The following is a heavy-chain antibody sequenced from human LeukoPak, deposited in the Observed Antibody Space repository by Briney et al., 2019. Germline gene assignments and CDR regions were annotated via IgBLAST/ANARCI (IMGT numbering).Heavy chain of an antibody. CDR3: ARRAPYGDYSFDY. CDR2: ISSGSVTT. V-gene: IGHV3-48*01. J-gene: IGHJ4*02. Sequence: GRSLRPSCPASAFTFSTYSMNWVRHAPGKWLEWVSYISSGSVTTYYADSVKGRFTISRDNAKNSLYLQMNSLRAEDTAVYYCARRAPYGDYSFDYWGQGTLVTVSS. CDR1: AFTFSTYS. D-gene: IGHD4-17*01.